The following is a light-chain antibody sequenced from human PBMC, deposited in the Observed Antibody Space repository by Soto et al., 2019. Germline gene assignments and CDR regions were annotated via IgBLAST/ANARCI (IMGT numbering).Light chain of an antibody. V-gene: IGKV3-20*01. J-gene: IGKJ2*01. Sequence: EIVLTQSPGTLSLSPGERATLSCRASQSVSSSYLAWYQQKPGQAPRLLIYGASSSANGIPDRFSGSGSGTDFTLTISRLEPEDFAVYYCQQYGSSLSTTFGQGTKLEIK. CDR2: GAS. CDR3: QQYGSSLSTT. CDR1: QSVSSSY.